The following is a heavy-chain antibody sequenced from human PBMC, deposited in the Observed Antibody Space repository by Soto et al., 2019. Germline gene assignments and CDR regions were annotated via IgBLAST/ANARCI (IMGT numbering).Heavy chain of an antibody. Sequence: EVQLVESGGGLVQPGGSLRLSCAASGFTFSSYSMNWVRQAPGKGLEWVSYISSSSSTIYYADSVKGRFTISRDNAKNSLYLQMNSLSVEDTAVYYCARDYQLLTDYWGQGTLVTVSS. CDR3: ARDYQLLTDY. CDR2: ISSSSSTI. J-gene: IGHJ4*02. CDR1: GFTFSSYS. D-gene: IGHD2-2*01. V-gene: IGHV3-48*01.